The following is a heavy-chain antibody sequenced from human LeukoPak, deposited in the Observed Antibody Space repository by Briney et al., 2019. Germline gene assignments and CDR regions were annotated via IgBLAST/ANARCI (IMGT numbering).Heavy chain of an antibody. CDR3: ASVIADYGGEWFDP. CDR1: GGSISSGDYY. CDR2: IHYSGST. D-gene: IGHD4/OR15-4a*01. J-gene: IGHJ5*02. Sequence: SQTLSLTCTVSGGSISSGDYYWSWIRQPPGKGLEWIGYIHYSGSTYYNPSLKSRVTISVDTSKNQFSLKLSSVTAADTAVYYCASVIADYGGEWFDPWGQGTLVTVSS. V-gene: IGHV4-30-4*01.